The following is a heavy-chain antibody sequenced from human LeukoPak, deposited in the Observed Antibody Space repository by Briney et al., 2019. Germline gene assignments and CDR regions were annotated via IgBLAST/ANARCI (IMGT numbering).Heavy chain of an antibody. D-gene: IGHD3-10*01. CDR3: VRDGEGVAISVNYWFDP. J-gene: IGHJ5*02. V-gene: IGHV1-8*01. CDR2: MNPQNGNT. Sequence: APVKVSCKASGFTFTSYDINWVRQASGQGLEWMGWMNPQNGNTGYAQKFQGRVTMTRDTSISTAYMELRGLRSDDTAVYYCVRDGEGVAISVNYWFDPWGQGTLVTVSP. CDR1: GFTFTSYD.